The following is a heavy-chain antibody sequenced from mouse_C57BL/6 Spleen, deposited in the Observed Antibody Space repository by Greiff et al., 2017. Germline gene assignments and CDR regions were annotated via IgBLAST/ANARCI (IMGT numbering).Heavy chain of an antibody. CDR2: INYDGSSN. CDR3: SRGSVCGTSFDV. Sequence: EVHLVESEGGLVQPGRSLKLSCTASGFSFSDYYMAWVRQVPEKGLEWVANINYDGSSNYYLDSLKSRFIISRDNAKNILFLQMSSRKSEDTATYYCSRGSVCGTSFDVWGQGTTLTVSA. J-gene: IGHJ1*01. V-gene: IGHV5-16*01. CDR1: GFSFSDYY. D-gene: IGHD5-1*01.